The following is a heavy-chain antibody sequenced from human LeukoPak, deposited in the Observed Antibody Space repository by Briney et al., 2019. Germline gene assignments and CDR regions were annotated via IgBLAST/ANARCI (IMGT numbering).Heavy chain of an antibody. CDR3: AREVPPSIYGSGRDLDY. J-gene: IGHJ4*02. Sequence: GGSLRLSCAASGFTFSSYSMNWVRQAPGKGLEWVSSISSSSSYIYYADSVKGRFTISRDNAKNSLYLQMNSLRAEDTAVYYCAREVPPSIYGSGRDLDYWGQGTLVTVSS. D-gene: IGHD3-10*01. CDR1: GFTFSSYS. V-gene: IGHV3-21*01. CDR2: ISSSSSYI.